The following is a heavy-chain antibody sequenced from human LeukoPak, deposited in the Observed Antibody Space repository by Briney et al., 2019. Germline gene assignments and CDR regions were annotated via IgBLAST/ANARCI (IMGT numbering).Heavy chain of an antibody. J-gene: IGHJ4*02. D-gene: IGHD3-10*01. Sequence: PGGSLRLSCVASGFAFSSYWMSWVRQAPGKGPEWVANIKGDGSDKYYLDSLKGRFTVSRDNAKNSLYLQVNCLRGDDTAVYYCARPFGSGTYYQFDLWGQGTLVTVSS. CDR1: GFAFSSYW. CDR3: ARPFGSGTYYQFDL. CDR2: IKGDGSDK. V-gene: IGHV3-7*04.